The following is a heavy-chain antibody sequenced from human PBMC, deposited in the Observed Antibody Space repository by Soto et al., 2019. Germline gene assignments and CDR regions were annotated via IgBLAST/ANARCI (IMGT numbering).Heavy chain of an antibody. J-gene: IGHJ5*02. CDR1: GDSVSSNSAA. D-gene: IGHD2-8*01. CDR2: TYYRSKWYN. V-gene: IGHV6-1*01. CDR3: ARGGLTCTNGVCYPNWFDP. Sequence: SQTLSLTCAISGDSVSSNSAAWNWIRQSPSRGLEWLGRTYYRSKWYNDYAVSVKSRITINPDTSKNQFSLQLNSVTPEDTAVYYCARGGLTCTNGVCYPNWFDPWGQGTLVTVSS.